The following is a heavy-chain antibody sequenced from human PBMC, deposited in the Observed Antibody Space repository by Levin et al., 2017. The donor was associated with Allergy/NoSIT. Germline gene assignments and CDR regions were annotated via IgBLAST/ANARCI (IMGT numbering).Heavy chain of an antibody. V-gene: IGHV3-15*01. CDR3: TTDSRVVVITFGGLSSY. CDR1: GFTFNNAW. Sequence: RGESLKISCAASGFTFNNAWMSWVRQAPGKGLEWVGRIKSKADGGTTEYAAPVKGRFTISRDDSKNTLYLQMNSLKTEDTAVYYCTTDSRVVVITFGGLSSYWGQGTLVTVSS. CDR2: IKSKADGGTT. D-gene: IGHD3-16*01. J-gene: IGHJ4*02.